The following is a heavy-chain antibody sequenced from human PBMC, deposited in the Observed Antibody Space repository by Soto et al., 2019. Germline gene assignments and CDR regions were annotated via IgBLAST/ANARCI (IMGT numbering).Heavy chain of an antibody. CDR2: IYYSGST. Sequence: QVQLQETGPGLVKPSQTLSLTCTVSGGSISSGDYYWSWIRQPPGKGLEWIGYIYYSGSTYYNPSLKSRVTIAVDASKNQFSRKLSSVTAADTAVYYCALHCGGDCSLSVDPWGQGTLVTVSS. V-gene: IGHV4-30-4*01. D-gene: IGHD2-21*02. CDR3: ALHCGGDCSLSVDP. CDR1: GGSISSGDYY. J-gene: IGHJ5*02.